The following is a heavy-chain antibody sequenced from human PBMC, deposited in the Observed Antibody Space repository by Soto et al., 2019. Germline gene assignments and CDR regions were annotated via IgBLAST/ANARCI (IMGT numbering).Heavy chain of an antibody. CDR3: VVGYYDFWSGYRWFDP. CDR2: ISGSGGST. D-gene: IGHD3-3*01. V-gene: IGHV3-23*01. Sequence: PGWSLRLSCAASGFTFSSYAMSWVRQAPGEGLEWVSAISGSGGSTYYADSVKGRFTISRDNSKNTLYLQMNSLRAEDTAVYYCVVGYYDFWSGYRWFDPWGQGTLVTVSS. J-gene: IGHJ5*02. CDR1: GFTFSSYA.